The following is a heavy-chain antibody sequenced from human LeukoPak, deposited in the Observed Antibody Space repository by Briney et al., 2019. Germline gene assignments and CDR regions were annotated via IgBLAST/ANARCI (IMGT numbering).Heavy chain of an antibody. CDR3: ARAHSSGWYSYFDY. CDR2: IYYSGST. D-gene: IGHD6-19*01. J-gene: IGHJ4*02. V-gene: IGHV4-59*01. CDR1: GGPISSYY. Sequence: NPSETLSLTCTVSGGPISSYYWSWIRQPPGKGLEWIGYIYYSGSTNYNPSLKSRVTISVDTSKNQFPLKLSSVTAADTAVYYCARAHSSGWYSYFDYWGQGTLVTVSS.